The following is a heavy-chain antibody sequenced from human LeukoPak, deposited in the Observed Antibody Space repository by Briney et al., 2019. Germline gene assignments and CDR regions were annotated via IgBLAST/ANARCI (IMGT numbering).Heavy chain of an antibody. V-gene: IGHV4-38-2*02. CDR2: MYHSGST. CDR3: ARTLTTLRTGFDY. D-gene: IGHD1-14*01. Sequence: SETLSLTRSVSGYSISSGYYWGWIRQPPGRGLEWIGSMYHSGSTYYNPSLKSRVIISVDTSKNQFSLKLSSVTAADTAVYYCARTLTTLRTGFDYWGQGTLVTVSS. CDR1: GYSISSGYY. J-gene: IGHJ4*02.